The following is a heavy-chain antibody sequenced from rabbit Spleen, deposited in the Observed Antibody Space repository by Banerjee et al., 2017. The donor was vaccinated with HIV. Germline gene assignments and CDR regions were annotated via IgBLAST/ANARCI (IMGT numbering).Heavy chain of an antibody. J-gene: IGHJ6*01. V-gene: IGHV1S45*01. Sequence: QEQVLESGGGLVKPEGYLTLTCTASGVSFCFSSYMCWVRQAPGKGLEWIACIDAGSSAFTYFATWAKGRFTISKTSSTTVTLQVTRLTAADTATYFCARDTSSSFSSYGMDLWGPGTLVTVS. CDR2: IDAGSSAFT. CDR1: GVSFCFSSY. CDR3: ARDTSSSFSSYGMDL. D-gene: IGHD1-1*01.